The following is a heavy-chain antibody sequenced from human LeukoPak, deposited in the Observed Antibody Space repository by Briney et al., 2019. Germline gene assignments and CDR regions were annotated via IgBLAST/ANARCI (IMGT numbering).Heavy chain of an antibody. D-gene: IGHD1-20*01. CDR3: ARVRGNWNDGYFDY. CDR1: GYTFTSYY. CDR2: INPSGGST. V-gene: IGHV1-46*01. Sequence: ASVKVSCKASGYTFTSYYMHWVRQAPGQGLEWMGIINPSGGSTSYAQKFQGRVTMTRDMSTSTVYMELSRLRSDDTAVYYCARVRGNWNDGYFDYWGQGTLVTVSS. J-gene: IGHJ4*02.